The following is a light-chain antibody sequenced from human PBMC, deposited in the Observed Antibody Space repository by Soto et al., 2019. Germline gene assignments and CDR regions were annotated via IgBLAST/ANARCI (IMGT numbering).Light chain of an antibody. V-gene: IGKV1-27*01. CDR3: QKYNNAPRT. CDR1: QGISNY. CDR2: AAS. J-gene: IGKJ1*01. Sequence: DIQMTQSPSSLSASVGDTVTITCRASQGISNYLAWYQQKPGQVPNLLIYAASTLQSGVPSRFIGSGSGTDFTLTISSLRPEDVAPYYCQKYNNAPRTFGQGTKVEI.